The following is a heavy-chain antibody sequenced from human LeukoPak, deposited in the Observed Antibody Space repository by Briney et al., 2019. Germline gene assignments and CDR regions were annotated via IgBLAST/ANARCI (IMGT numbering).Heavy chain of an antibody. CDR2: INPSGGST. CDR1: GYTFTSYY. Sequence: ASVKVSCKASGYTFTSYYMHWVRQAPGQGLEWMGIINPSGGSTSYAQKFQGRVTMIRDMSTSTVYMELSSLRSEDTAVYYCARPSGGAVRSWASMDVWGKGTTVTVSS. J-gene: IGHJ6*03. D-gene: IGHD1-26*01. CDR3: ARPSGGAVRSWASMDV. V-gene: IGHV1-46*01.